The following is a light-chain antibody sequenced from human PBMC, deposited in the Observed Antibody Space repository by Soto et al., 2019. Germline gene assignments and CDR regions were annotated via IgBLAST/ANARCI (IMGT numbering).Light chain of an antibody. J-gene: IGLJ1*01. CDR2: EVS. CDR3: SSYTSSSTYV. CDR1: SXDVGGYNY. Sequence: QSVLTQPASVSGSPGQSITISCTGTSXDVGGYNYVSWYQQHPGKAPKLMIYEVSNRPSGVSNRFSGSKSGNTASLTISGLRAEDEADYYCSSYTSSSTYVFGTGTKVTVL. V-gene: IGLV2-14*01.